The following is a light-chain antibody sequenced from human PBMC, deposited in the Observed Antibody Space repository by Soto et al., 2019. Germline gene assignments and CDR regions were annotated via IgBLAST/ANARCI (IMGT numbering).Light chain of an antibody. Sequence: EIVMTQSPATLSVSPGERATLSCRASQSVSSNLAWYQQKPGQAPRLLIYGASTRATGIPARFSGSGSGTEFNLTIRSLQAEDFGVFYCQEYNYLLTFGQGPKVEIK. CDR1: QSVSSN. CDR3: QEYNYLLT. J-gene: IGKJ1*01. V-gene: IGKV3-15*01. CDR2: GAS.